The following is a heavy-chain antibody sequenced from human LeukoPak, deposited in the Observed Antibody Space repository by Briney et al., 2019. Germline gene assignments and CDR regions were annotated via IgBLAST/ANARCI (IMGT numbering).Heavy chain of an antibody. Sequence: GGSLRLSCAASAFTFSSYGMSWVRQAPGKGLEWVVNIKQDGSEKYYVDSGKGRFTISRDNAKNSLYLQMNSLRVEDTAVYYCARVYYYASGSRWGDYFDYWGQGTLVTVSS. CDR1: AFTFSSYG. D-gene: IGHD3-10*01. CDR2: IKQDGSEK. CDR3: ARVYYYASGSRWGDYFDY. V-gene: IGHV3-7*01. J-gene: IGHJ4*02.